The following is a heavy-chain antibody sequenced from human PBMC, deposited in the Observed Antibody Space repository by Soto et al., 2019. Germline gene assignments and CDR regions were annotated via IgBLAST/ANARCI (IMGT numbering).Heavy chain of an antibody. V-gene: IGHV1-18*01. CDR1: GYTFTSYG. CDR3: AREVEVLGYCSGGSCYVGPDY. Sequence: ASVKVSCKASGYTFTSYGISWVRQAPGQGLEWMGWISAYNGNTNYAQKLQGRVTMTTDTSTSTAYMELRSLRSDDTAVYYCAREVEVLGYCSGGSCYVGPDYWGQGTLVTVSS. J-gene: IGHJ4*02. CDR2: ISAYNGNT. D-gene: IGHD2-15*01.